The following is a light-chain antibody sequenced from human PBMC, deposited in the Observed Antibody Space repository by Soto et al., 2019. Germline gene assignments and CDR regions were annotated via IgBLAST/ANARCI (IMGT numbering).Light chain of an antibody. CDR3: SSSTINTNVL. V-gene: IGLV2-14*01. CDR1: SSDVGGYNY. Sequence: QSALTQAACMSGSPVQSITISCTGTSSDVGGYNYVSWYQRHPGKAPKLMIYEVSNRPSGVSNRLSGSPSGNTASLTISGLQAEDEADYYCSSSTINTNVLFGGGTKVTVL. J-gene: IGLJ2*01. CDR2: EVS.